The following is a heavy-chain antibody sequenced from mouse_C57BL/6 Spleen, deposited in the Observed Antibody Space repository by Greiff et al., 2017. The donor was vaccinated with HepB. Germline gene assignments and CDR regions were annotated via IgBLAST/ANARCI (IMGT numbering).Heavy chain of an antibody. V-gene: IGHV5-6*01. D-gene: IGHD1-1*01. CDR3: ARQVVVATTPHAMDY. CDR1: GFTFSSYG. Sequence: EVQLVESGGDLVKPGGSLKLSCAASGFTFSSYGMSWVRQTPDKRLEWVATISSGGSYTYYPDSVKGRFTISRDNAKNTLYLQMSSLKSEDTAMYYCARQVVVATTPHAMDYWGQGTSVTVSS. CDR2: ISSGGSYT. J-gene: IGHJ4*01.